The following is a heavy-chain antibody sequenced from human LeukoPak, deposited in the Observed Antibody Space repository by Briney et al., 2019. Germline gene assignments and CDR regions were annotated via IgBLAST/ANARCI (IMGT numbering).Heavy chain of an antibody. D-gene: IGHD7-27*01. CDR2: IYSGGNT. Sequence: GGSLRLSCAASGVSVSNDYISWVRQAPGKGLEWVSVIYSGGNTYYADSVKGRFTISRDNSKNTVYLQMSTVRAGDTAVYYCARGWGMFDYWGQGTLVTVSS. CDR1: GVSVSNDY. CDR3: ARGWGMFDY. V-gene: IGHV3-53*01. J-gene: IGHJ4*02.